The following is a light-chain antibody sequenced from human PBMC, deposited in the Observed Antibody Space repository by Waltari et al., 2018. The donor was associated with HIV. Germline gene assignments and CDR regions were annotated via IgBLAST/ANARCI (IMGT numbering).Light chain of an antibody. Sequence: VALGQTVRITCQGDSLRSYYASWYQQKPGQAPILVIYGKNNRPSGIPDRFSGSSSGNTASLTITGAQAEDEADYYCNCRDSSGNHLVFGGGTKLTVL. CDR3: NCRDSSGNHLV. V-gene: IGLV3-19*01. CDR1: SLRSYY. CDR2: GKN. J-gene: IGLJ2*01.